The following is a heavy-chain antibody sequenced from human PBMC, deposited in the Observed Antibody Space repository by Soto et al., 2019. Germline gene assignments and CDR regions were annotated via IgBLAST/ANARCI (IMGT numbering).Heavy chain of an antibody. Sequence: QVQLVQSGAEVKKPGSSVKVSCKASGGIFSTYAISWLRQAPGQGLEWMGGIIPLFGTPNYAQRFQGRVTITADESTSTAYMELSRLRSEDTAVYSCARARDDYGSGTYYNRIDFWGQGTLVTVSS. CDR1: GGIFSTYA. CDR3: ARARDDYGSGTYYNRIDF. V-gene: IGHV1-69*01. CDR2: IIPLFGTP. J-gene: IGHJ4*02. D-gene: IGHD3-10*01.